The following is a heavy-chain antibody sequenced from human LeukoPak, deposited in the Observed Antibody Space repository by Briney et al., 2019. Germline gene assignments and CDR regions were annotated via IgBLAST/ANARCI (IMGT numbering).Heavy chain of an antibody. CDR2: ISSSGSTI. CDR3: ARGIAAASNF. D-gene: IGHD6-13*01. CDR1: GFTFSSYE. J-gene: IGHJ4*02. V-gene: IGHV3-48*03. Sequence: GGSLRLSCAASGFTFSSYEMNWVRQAPGKGLEWVSYISSSGSTIYYADSVKGRFTISRDNAKNSLYLQMNSLRAEDTALYYCARGIAAASNFWGQGTLVTVSS.